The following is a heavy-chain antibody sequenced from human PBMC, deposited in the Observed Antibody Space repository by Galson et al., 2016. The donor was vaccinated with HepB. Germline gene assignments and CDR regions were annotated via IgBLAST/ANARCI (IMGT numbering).Heavy chain of an antibody. CDR1: GFTFDDYA. J-gene: IGHJ4*02. V-gene: IGHV3-9*01. CDR2: ISWNSGWI. D-gene: IGHD6-13*01. CDR3: TQDFDPSGIAAPGFFAH. Sequence: SLRLSCAASGFTFDDYAFHWVRQAPGKGLEWVSGISWNSGWIAYADSVKGRFSLSRDNAKKSLYLQMKRLTSEDTALYYCTQDFDPSGIAAPGFFAHWGQGVLVTVSS.